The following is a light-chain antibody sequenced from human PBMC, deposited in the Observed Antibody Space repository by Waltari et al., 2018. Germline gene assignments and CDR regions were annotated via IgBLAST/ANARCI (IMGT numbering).Light chain of an antibody. J-gene: IGLJ2*01. CDR1: IINLASYNN. CDR3: CSYAGSYAYVI. V-gene: IGLV2-11*01. CDR2: DVN. Sequence: QPALTQRRSACGSPGQSVSIPCTCTIINLASYNNVSWYQQHPGKAPKLIISDVNKRPSGVSDRFSGSKSGYTASLTISGLQAEDEADYYCCSYAGSYAYVIFGGGTKLTVL.